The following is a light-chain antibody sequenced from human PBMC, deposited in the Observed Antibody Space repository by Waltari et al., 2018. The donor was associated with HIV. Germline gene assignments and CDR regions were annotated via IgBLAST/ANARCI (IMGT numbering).Light chain of an antibody. Sequence: EIVMTQSPVSVSVSPGEKATLSCRASQSVSSNLAWYQQKPGQAPRLFISGASTRATGIPARFGGSGSGTEFTLTISSLQSEDFAVYYCQQYDLWPLTFGPGTKVDIK. CDR2: GAS. CDR1: QSVSSN. V-gene: IGKV3-15*01. CDR3: QQYDLWPLT. J-gene: IGKJ3*01.